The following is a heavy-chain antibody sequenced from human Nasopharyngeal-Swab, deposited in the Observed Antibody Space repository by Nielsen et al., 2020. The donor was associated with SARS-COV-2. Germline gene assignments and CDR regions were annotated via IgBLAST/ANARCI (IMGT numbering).Heavy chain of an antibody. J-gene: IGHJ5*02. D-gene: IGHD2-15*01. Sequence: GGSLRLSCASSGFTFGDYAMTWFRQVPGRGLEWLGFSRQKASGETTEYSASVRGRFTISRDESQSSAYLQIDILNTEDTAVYYCDRGGCNSGNCHPPDWFDPWGQGTLVTVSS. CDR2: SRQKASGETT. CDR1: GFTFGDYA. CDR3: DRGGCNSGNCHPPDWFDP. V-gene: IGHV3-49*03.